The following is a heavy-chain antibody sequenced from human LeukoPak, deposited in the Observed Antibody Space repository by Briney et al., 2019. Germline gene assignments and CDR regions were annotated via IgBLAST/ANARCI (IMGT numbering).Heavy chain of an antibody. J-gene: IGHJ3*02. D-gene: IGHD1-7*01. CDR3: ARDSELPDAFDI. V-gene: IGHV1-2*02. CDR2: INPNSGGT. CDR1: GYTFTGYY. Sequence: ASVKVSCKASGYTFTGYYMHWVRQAPGQGLEWMGWINPNSGGTNYAQKFQGRVTMTRDTSISTAYMELSRLRPDDTAVYYCARDSELPDAFDIWGQGTMVTVSS.